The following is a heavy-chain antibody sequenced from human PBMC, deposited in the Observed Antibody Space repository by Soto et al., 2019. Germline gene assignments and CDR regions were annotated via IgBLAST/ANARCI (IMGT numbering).Heavy chain of an antibody. V-gene: IGHV3-23*01. J-gene: IGHJ5*02. D-gene: IGHD3-22*01. CDR2: ISGSGGST. CDR3: AKFPVAWFLPNWFDP. Sequence: GGSLRLSCEASGFTIRTYGMSWVRQAPGKGLEWVSAISGSGGSTYYADSVKGRFTISRDNSKNTLYLQMNSLRAEDTAVYYCAKFPVAWFLPNWFDPWGQGTLVTVS. CDR1: GFTIRTYG.